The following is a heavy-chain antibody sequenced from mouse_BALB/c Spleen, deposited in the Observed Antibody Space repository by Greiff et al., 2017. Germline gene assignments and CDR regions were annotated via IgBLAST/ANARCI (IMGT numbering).Heavy chain of an antibody. CDR1: GYSFTSYW. CDR2: IYPGNSDT. D-gene: IGHD2-14*01. V-gene: IGHV1-5*01. J-gene: IGHJ4*01. CDR3: TRIRYDDYYAMDY. Sequence: VQLQQSGTVLARPGASVKMSCKASGYSFTSYWMHWVKQRPGQGLEWIGAIYPGNSDTSYNQKFKGKAKLTAVTSASTAYMELSSLTNEDSAVYYCTRIRYDDYYAMDYWGQGTSVTVSS.